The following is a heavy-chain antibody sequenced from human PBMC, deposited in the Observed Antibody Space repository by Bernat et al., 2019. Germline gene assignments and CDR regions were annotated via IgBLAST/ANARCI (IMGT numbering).Heavy chain of an antibody. CDR1: VISVSSNY. CDR3: ARESTVGSMDV. CDR2: NYSGGST. V-gene: IGHV3-66*01. D-gene: IGHD3-10*01. Sequence: EVQLVESGGGLVQPGGSLRLSCAASVISVSSNYMNWVRQAPGKGLEWVSVNYSGGSTYYADSVKGRFTISRDNSKNTLYLKMSSLRVEDTAVYYCARESTVGSMDVWAQGTTVTVSS. J-gene: IGHJ6*02.